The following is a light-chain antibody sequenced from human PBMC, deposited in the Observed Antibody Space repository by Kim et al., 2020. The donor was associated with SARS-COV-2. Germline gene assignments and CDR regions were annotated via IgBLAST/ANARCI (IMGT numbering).Light chain of an antibody. Sequence: PGGTVTLTCGSTTGSVTINHYAFWFQQRPGQAPRTLIYDTNKRQSWAPSRFSGSLRGGEAALTLSGAQPEDEADYYCLLYYSGARVFGGGTQLTVL. CDR2: DTN. J-gene: IGLJ3*02. V-gene: IGLV7-46*01. CDR3: LLYYSGARV. CDR1: TGSVTINHY.